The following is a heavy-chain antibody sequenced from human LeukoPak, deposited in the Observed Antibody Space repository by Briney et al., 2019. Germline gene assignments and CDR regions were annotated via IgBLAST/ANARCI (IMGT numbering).Heavy chain of an antibody. Sequence: SETLSLTCAVYGGSFSGYYWSWIRQSPGKGLEWIGEINHSGSTNYNPSLKSRVTISVDTPKNQFSLKLSSVTAADTAVYYCARMGKTTVVTRFGYWGQGTLVTVSS. CDR1: GGSFSGYY. V-gene: IGHV4-34*01. CDR2: INHSGST. CDR3: ARMGKTTVVTRFGY. D-gene: IGHD4-23*01. J-gene: IGHJ4*02.